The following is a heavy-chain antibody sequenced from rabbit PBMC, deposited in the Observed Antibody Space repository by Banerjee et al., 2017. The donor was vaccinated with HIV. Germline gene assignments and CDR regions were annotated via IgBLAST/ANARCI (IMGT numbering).Heavy chain of an antibody. V-gene: IGHV1S40*01. J-gene: IGHJ4*01. D-gene: IGHD7-1*01. CDR1: GFSFSSGYD. Sequence: QSLEESGGDLVKPGASLTLTCTASGFSFSSGYDMCWVRQAPGKGLEWIACIDDNSNGVPDYANWAKGRFTVSKTSSTTMTLQMTSLTAADTATYFCARSTGDIFDTDYYFGLWGQGTLVTVS. CDR3: ARSTGDIFDTDYYFGL. CDR2: IDDNSNGVP.